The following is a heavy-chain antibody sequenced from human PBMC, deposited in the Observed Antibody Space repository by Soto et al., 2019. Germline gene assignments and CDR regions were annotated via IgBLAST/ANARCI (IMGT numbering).Heavy chain of an antibody. D-gene: IGHD3-10*01. Sequence: SVKVSCKASGGTFSSYAISWVRQAPGQGLEWKGGIIPIFGTANYAQKFQGRVTITADESTSTAYMELSSLRSEDTAVYHCAREVVRGGNFDYWGQGTLVTVSS. CDR3: AREVVRGGNFDY. V-gene: IGHV1-69*13. CDR1: GGTFSSYA. J-gene: IGHJ4*02. CDR2: IIPIFGTA.